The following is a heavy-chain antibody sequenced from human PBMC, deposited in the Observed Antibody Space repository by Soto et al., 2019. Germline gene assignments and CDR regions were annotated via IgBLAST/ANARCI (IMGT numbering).Heavy chain of an antibody. CDR3: TTDGGVTAYPLFWA. V-gene: IGHV3-15*01. D-gene: IGHD2-21*02. CDR2: LKSKSAGGTS. CDR1: GFTFSKAW. J-gene: IGHJ5*02. Sequence: EVQLVESGGGLVKPGGSLILSCAASGFTFSKAWVSWVRQAPGKGLEWVGCLKSKSAGGTSDYAAPVKGRFIISRDDSKNTLYLQMNTLKTEDTAVYHCTTDGGVTAYPLFWAWGQGTLVTVSS.